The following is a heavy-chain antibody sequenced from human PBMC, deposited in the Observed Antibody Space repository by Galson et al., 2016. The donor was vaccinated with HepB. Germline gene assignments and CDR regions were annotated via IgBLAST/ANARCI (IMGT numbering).Heavy chain of an antibody. Sequence: SLRLSCAASGFTFNKYWMHWIRQAPGKGLVWVSRINSDGSSTSYADSVKGQFTIFRDNAKNTLHLQMNGLRAEDTAVYYCARDAYVPDCSGGGCYWSDALDLWGQGTMVTVSS. J-gene: IGHJ3*01. CDR2: INSDGSST. CDR1: GFTFNKYW. D-gene: IGHD2-15*01. CDR3: ARDAYVPDCSGGGCYWSDALDL. V-gene: IGHV3-74*01.